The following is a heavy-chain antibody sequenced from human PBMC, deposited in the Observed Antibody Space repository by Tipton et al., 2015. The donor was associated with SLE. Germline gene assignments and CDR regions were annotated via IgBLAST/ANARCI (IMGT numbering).Heavy chain of an antibody. CDR2: ISYDGSNK. Sequence: SLRLSCAASGFTFSSYAMHWVRQAPGKGLEWVAVISYDGSNKYYADSVKGRFTISRDNSKNTLYLQMNSLRAEDTAVYYCARVLLWFRSVCGMDVWGQGTTVTVSS. CDR3: ARVLLWFRSVCGMDV. J-gene: IGHJ6*02. D-gene: IGHD3-10*01. CDR1: GFTFSSYA. V-gene: IGHV3-30*04.